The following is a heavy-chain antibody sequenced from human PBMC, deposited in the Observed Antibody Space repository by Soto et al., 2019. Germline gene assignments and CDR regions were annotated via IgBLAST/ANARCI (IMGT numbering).Heavy chain of an antibody. Sequence: QVQLVESGGGVVQPGRSLRLSCAASGFTFSSYGMHWVRQAPGTGLEWVAVISYDGSNKYYADSVKGRFTISRDNSKNTLYLQMNSLRAEDTAVYYCAKDYRAAAGYYYYYGMDVWGQGTTVTVSS. CDR3: AKDYRAAAGYYYYYGMDV. V-gene: IGHV3-30*18. CDR2: ISYDGSNK. CDR1: GFTFSSYG. D-gene: IGHD6-13*01. J-gene: IGHJ6*02.